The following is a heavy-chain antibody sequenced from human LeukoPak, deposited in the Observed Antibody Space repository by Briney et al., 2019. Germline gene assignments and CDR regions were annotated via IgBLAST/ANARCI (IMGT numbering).Heavy chain of an antibody. V-gene: IGHV4-34*01. Sequence: SETLSLTCAVYGGSFSGYYWSWIRQPPGKGLEWIGEINHSGSTNYNPSLKSRVTISVDTSKNQFSLKLSSVTAADTAVYYCARVGLTSSSGWRPNYDYWGQGTLVTVSS. J-gene: IGHJ4*02. CDR1: GGSFSGYY. CDR3: ARVGLTSSSGWRPNYDY. CDR2: INHSGST. D-gene: IGHD6-19*01.